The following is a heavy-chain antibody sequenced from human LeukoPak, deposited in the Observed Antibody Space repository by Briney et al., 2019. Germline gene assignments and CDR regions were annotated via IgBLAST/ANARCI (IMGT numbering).Heavy chain of an antibody. CDR3: ARAPSVLRFLEWLNYFDY. J-gene: IGHJ4*02. CDR2: ISSSSSYI. CDR1: GFTFSSYS. D-gene: IGHD3-3*01. V-gene: IGHV3-21*01. Sequence: GGSLRLSCAASGFTFSSYSMNWVRQAPGKGLEWVSSISSSSSYIYYADSVKGRFTISRDNAKNSLYLQMNSLRAEDTAVYYCARAPSVLRFLEWLNYFDYWGQGALVTVSS.